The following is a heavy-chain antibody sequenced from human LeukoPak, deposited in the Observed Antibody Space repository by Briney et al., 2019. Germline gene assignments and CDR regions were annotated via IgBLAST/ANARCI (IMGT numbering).Heavy chain of an antibody. V-gene: IGHV3-7*01. Sequence: PGGSLRLSCAASGFTLSNHWMTWVRQAPGKGLECVAIIKQDGSEKYYVDSVKGRFTISRDNAKNSLYLQMNSLRAEDTAVYYCAKANPRTISSGWYGGRRDWWGQGTMVTVSS. D-gene: IGHD6-19*01. J-gene: IGHJ3*01. CDR2: IKQDGSEK. CDR1: GFTLSNHW. CDR3: AKANPRTISSGWYGGRRDW.